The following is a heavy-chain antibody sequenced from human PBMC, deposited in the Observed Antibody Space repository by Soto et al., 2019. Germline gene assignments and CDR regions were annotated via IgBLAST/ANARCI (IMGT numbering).Heavy chain of an antibody. D-gene: IGHD3-22*01. J-gene: IGHJ5*02. CDR1: GFTFSICA. V-gene: IGHV3-64D*08. CDR2: ISSNGDST. CDR3: VKATGPLVVVITKNWFDL. Sequence: GGSLRLSCSASGFTFSICAMHWVRQAPGKGLEYVSGISSNGDSTYYADSVKGRFAISRDNSKNTLYLQMSSMRAEDTAVYYCVKATGPLVVVITKNWFDLWGQGTLVTVSS.